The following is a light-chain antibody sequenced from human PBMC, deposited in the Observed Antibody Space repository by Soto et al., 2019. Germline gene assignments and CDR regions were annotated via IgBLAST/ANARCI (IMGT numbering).Light chain of an antibody. CDR3: QQYSSPPRT. J-gene: IGKJ1*01. Sequence: EIVLTQSPGSLSLSPGERATLSCRASQSVSGYLAWYQQKPGQAPRLLIYGASSRATGFPDRFSGSGSGTDFSLTISRLEPEDSAVYYCQQYSSPPRTFGQGTKVEI. CDR2: GAS. CDR1: QSVSGY. V-gene: IGKV3-20*01.